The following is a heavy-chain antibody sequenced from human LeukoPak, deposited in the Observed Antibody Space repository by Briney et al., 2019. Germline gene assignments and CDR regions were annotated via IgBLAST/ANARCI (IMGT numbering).Heavy chain of an antibody. CDR2: ISPTGKTT. V-gene: IGHV3-48*03. D-gene: IGHD3-9*01. J-gene: IGHJ4*02. CDR3: ARGVVSGYNVLTGYFRAFDY. CDR1: GFTFSGSE. Sequence: PGGSLRLSCAASGFTFSGSEMHWVRQAPGKGLEWVAYISPTGKTTNYADSVQGRSTVSRDNDKNLIFVQMSSLRAGDTAIYYCARGVVSGYNVLTGYFRAFDYWGQGALVTVSS.